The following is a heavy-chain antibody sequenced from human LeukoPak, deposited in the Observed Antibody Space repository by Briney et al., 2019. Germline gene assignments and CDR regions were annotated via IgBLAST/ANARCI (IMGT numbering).Heavy chain of an antibody. CDR2: INPNSGGT. CDR1: GYTFTGYY. Sequence: ASVKVSCKASGYTFTGYYMHWVRQAPGQGFEWMGWINPNSGGTNFAQKFQGRVTMTRDTSINTVYMELGSLGSDDTAVYYCARESRDTAWSLDLWGQGTLVTVSS. D-gene: IGHD1-1*01. V-gene: IGHV1-2*02. J-gene: IGHJ4*02. CDR3: ARESRDTAWSLDL.